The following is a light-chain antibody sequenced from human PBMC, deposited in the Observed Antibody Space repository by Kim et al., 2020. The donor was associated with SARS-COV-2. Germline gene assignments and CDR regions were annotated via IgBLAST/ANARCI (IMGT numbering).Light chain of an antibody. Sequence: DIQMTQSPSSLSASTGDRVTITCQASQDIGSRLSWYQQKPGKAPKLLIYDTYNLETGVPPRFSGSGSGTHFTFTISSLQPVDVATYYWQQSDTLPSYTFGQGTKLEI. J-gene: IGKJ2*01. CDR1: QDIGSR. CDR2: DTY. CDR3: QQSDTLPSYT. V-gene: IGKV1-33*01.